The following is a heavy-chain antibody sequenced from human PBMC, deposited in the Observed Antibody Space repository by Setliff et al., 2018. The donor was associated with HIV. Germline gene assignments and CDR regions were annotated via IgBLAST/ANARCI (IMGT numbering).Heavy chain of an antibody. J-gene: IGHJ4*02. V-gene: IGHV4-4*02. CDR3: ARGRLYGVVDY. D-gene: IGHD3-10*01. CDR1: GGSISSRDW. Sequence: PSETLSLTCAVSGGSISSRDWWSWVRQPPGKGLEWIGEINHSGSTNYNPSLKSRVTISVDTSKNQFSLKLSSVTAADTAVYYCARGRLYGVVDYWGQGTLVTVS. CDR2: INHSGST.